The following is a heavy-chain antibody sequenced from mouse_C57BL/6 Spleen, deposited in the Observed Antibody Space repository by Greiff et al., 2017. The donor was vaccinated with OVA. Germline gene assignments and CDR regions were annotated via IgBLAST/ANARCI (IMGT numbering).Heavy chain of an antibody. D-gene: IGHD1-1*01. J-gene: IGHJ2*01. V-gene: IGHV1-80*01. CDR2: IYPGDGDT. Sequence: QVQLQQSGAELVKPGASVKISCKASGYAFSSYWMNWVRQRPGKGLEWIGQIYPGDGDTNYNGKFKGKATLTADKSSSTAYMQLSSLTSEDSAVYFCATTVVAPPFDYWGQGTTLTVSS. CDR3: ATTVVAPPFDY. CDR1: GYAFSSYW.